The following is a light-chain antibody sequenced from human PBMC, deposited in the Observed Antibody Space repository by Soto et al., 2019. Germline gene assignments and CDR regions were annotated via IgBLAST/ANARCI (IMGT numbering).Light chain of an antibody. J-gene: IGKJ5*01. CDR3: QQLNSYPFT. Sequence: EILLTQSPCTLSLSPGERATLSCRASQSVSSSYLAWYQQKPGQAPRLLIYGASSRATGIPERFSGSGSGTGFTLTISSLQPEDFETYYCQQLNSYPFTFGQGTRLEIK. V-gene: IGKV3-20*01. CDR1: QSVSSSY. CDR2: GAS.